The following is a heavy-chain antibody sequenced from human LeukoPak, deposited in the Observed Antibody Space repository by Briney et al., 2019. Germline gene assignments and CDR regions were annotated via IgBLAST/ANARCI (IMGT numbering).Heavy chain of an antibody. J-gene: IGHJ3*02. CDR2: ISSSGSTI. CDR3: ARDRGRVRGYSYGYDGAFDI. CDR1: GFTFSDYY. D-gene: IGHD5-18*01. V-gene: IGHV3-11*04. Sequence: GGSLRLSCAASGFTFSDYYMSWIRQAPGKGLEWVSYISSSGSTIYCADSVKGRFTISRDNAKNSLYLQMNSLRAEDTAVYYCARDRGRVRGYSYGYDGAFDIWGQGTMATVSS.